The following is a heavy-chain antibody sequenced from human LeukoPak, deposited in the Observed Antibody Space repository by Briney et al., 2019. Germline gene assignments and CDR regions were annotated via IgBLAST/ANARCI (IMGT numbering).Heavy chain of an antibody. CDR3: ARRYYGHFDD. CDR2: IYYRGST. V-gene: IGHV4-39*01. D-gene: IGHD4-17*01. Sequence: SETLSLTCTVSGGSISSSSYYWGWIRQPPGKGLEWIGSIYYRGSTYYNPSLKSRVTISVDTSKNQFSLKLSSVTAADTAVYYCARRYYGHFDDWGQGTPVTVSS. J-gene: IGHJ4*02. CDR1: GGSISSSSYY.